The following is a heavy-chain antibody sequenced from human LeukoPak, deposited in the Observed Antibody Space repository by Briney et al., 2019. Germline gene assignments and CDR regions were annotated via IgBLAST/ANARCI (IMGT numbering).Heavy chain of an antibody. D-gene: IGHD3-22*01. CDR2: INHSGNT. CDR1: GGSFSGYY. V-gene: IGHV4-34*01. Sequence: SETLSLTCAVYGGSFSGYYWSWIRQPPGKGLEWIGEINHSGNTNYNPSLKSRVTISVDTSKNQFSLKLSSVTAADTAVYYCALLPRVYYYDSSGYSARHKKYYFDYWGQGTLVTVSS. J-gene: IGHJ4*02. CDR3: ALLPRVYYYDSSGYSARHKKYYFDY.